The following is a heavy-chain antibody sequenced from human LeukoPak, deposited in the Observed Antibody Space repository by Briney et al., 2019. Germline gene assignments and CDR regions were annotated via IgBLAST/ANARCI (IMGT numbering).Heavy chain of an antibody. V-gene: IGHV3-21*01. CDR3: ARVGWNYADY. J-gene: IGHJ4*02. CDR1: GFTFSSYS. D-gene: IGHD1-7*01. Sequence: PGGSLRLSCAAPGFTFSSYSMNWVRQAPVKGLEWVSSISSSSSYIYYADSVKGRFTISRDNAKNSLYLQMNSLRAEDTAVYYCARVGWNYADYWGQGTLVTVSS. CDR2: ISSSSSYI.